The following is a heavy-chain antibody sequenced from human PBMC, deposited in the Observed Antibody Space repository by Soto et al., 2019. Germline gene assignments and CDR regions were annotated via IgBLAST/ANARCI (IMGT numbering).Heavy chain of an antibody. J-gene: IGHJ4*02. CDR2: IYYSGST. D-gene: IGHD3-10*01. CDR1: GGSISSSRYY. Sequence: QLQLQESGPGLVKPSETLSLTCTVSGGSISSSRYYWGWIRQPPGKGLEWIGSIYYSGSTYYNPSLKSRVTISVDTSKNQFSLKVSSVTASDTAVYYRVMVRGVLLDYWGQGTLVTVSS. V-gene: IGHV4-39*01. CDR3: VMVRGVLLDY.